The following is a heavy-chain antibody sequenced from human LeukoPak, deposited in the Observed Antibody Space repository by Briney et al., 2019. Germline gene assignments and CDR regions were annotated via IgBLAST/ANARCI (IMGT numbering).Heavy chain of an antibody. CDR2: IYHSGST. CDR3: ARLVWGSLTGYYFDY. D-gene: IGHD3-16*01. V-gene: IGHV4-38-2*01. Sequence: PSETLSLTCAVSGYSISSGYYWGWIRQPPGKGLEWIGNIYHSGSTYYNPSLKSRVTISVDTSKNLFSLKLSSVTAADTAVYYCARLVWGSLTGYYFDYWGQGTLVTVSS. CDR1: GYSISSGYY. J-gene: IGHJ4*02.